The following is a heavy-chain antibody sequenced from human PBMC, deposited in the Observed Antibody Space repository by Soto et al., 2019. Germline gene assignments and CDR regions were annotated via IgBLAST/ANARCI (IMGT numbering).Heavy chain of an antibody. CDR2: IIPIFGTA. Sequence: GASVKVSCKASGGTFSSYAISWVRQAPGQGLEWMGGIIPIFGTANYAQKFQGRVTITADESTSTAYMELSSLRSEDTAVYYCAQTKIRGYSYGYAFDYWGQGTLVTVS. D-gene: IGHD5-18*01. V-gene: IGHV1-69*13. CDR3: AQTKIRGYSYGYAFDY. J-gene: IGHJ4*02. CDR1: GGTFSSYA.